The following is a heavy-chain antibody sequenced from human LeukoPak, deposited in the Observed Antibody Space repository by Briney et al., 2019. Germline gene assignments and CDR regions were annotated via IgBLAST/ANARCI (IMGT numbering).Heavy chain of an antibody. J-gene: IGHJ5*02. CDR1: GFTFSSYA. D-gene: IGHD2-21*02. CDR2: INHSGST. Sequence: GSLRLSCAASGFTFSSYAMHWVRQSPGRGLEWIGEINHSGSTYYNPSLKSRVTISVDTSKNQISLKLSSVTAADTAVYYCARWVVTAFSDWFDPRGQGTLVTVSS. V-gene: IGHV4-34*01. CDR3: ARWVVTAFSDWFDP.